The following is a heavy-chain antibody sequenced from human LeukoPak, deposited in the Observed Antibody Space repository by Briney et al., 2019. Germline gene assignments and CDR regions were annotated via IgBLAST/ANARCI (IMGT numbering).Heavy chain of an antibody. CDR3: AGIVVPADDYYYYYYMDV. CDR2: IIPIFGTA. V-gene: IGHV1-69*05. Sequence: GASVKVSCKASGGTFSSYAISWVRQAPGQGLEWMGGIIPIFGTANYAQKFQGRVTITTDESTSTAYMELSSLRSEDTAVYYCAGIVVPADDYYYYYYMDVWGKGTTVTVS. J-gene: IGHJ6*03. D-gene: IGHD2-2*01. CDR1: GGTFSSYA.